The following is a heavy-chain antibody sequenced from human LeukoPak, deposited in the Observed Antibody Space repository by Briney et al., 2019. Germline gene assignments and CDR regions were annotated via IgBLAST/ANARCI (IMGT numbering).Heavy chain of an antibody. D-gene: IGHD2-15*01. J-gene: IGHJ3*02. V-gene: IGHV4-59*12. Sequence: SETLSLTCTVSGGSISSYYWSWIRHPPGKGLEWIGYIYYSGSTNYNPSLKSRVTISVDTSKNQFSLKLSSVTATDTAVYYCARDCSGGSCYGAFDIWGQGTMVTVSS. CDR3: ARDCSGGSCYGAFDI. CDR1: GGSISSYY. CDR2: IYYSGST.